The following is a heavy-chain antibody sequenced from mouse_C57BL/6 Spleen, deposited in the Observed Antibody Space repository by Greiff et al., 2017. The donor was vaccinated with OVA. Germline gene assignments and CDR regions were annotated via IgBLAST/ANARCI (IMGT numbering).Heavy chain of an antibody. J-gene: IGHJ4*01. Sequence: VKLQQSGAELVRPGASVKLSCTASGFTIKDDYMHWVKQRPEQGLEWIGWIDPENGDTEYADKFPGKVTITTDTATNPAYLQLSSLTAEDTAVYYCTHYEGDAMDFWGPGTSVTVSS. CDR2: IDPENGDT. CDR3: THYEGDAMDF. CDR1: GFTIKDDY. V-gene: IGHV14-4*01. D-gene: IGHD1-1*01.